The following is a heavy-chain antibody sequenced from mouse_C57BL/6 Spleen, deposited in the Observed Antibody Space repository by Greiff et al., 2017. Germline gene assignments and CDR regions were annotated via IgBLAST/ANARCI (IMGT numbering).Heavy chain of an antibody. V-gene: IGHV1-15*01. CDR1: GYTFTDYE. Sequence: QVKLKESGAELVRPGASVTLSCKASGYTFTDYEMPWVKQTPVHGLEWIGALDPETGGNSYNQKFKGQAILTADKSSCTAYMERRSLTSEDSAVYYCTRSRLDYGGQGTLLTVSS. CDR3: TRSRLDY. D-gene: IGHD2-12*01. J-gene: IGHJ2*02. CDR2: LDPETGGN.